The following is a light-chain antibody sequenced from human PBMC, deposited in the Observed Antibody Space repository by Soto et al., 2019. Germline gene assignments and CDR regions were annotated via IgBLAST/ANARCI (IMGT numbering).Light chain of an antibody. CDR3: QQYDSYSPLP. J-gene: IGKJ4*01. Sequence: DFQMSQSPSTLSAXFGDRFTVTRQASQRISSWLAWYQQKPGKDPKLLIYKAAGLESGVPSRFSGSGSGTDFTLTISSLQPDDFATYYCQQYDSYSPLPFGGGSMVAIK. CDR2: KAA. CDR1: QRISSW. V-gene: IGKV1-5*03.